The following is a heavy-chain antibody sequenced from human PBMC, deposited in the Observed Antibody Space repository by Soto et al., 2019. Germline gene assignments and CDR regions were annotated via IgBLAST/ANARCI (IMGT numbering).Heavy chain of an antibody. Sequence: GGSLRLSCAASGFTFSSYAMYWVRQAPGKGLEWVAVISYDGSNKYYADSVKGRFTISRDNSKNTLYLQMNSLRAEDTAVYYCARGGKYSGYDLVPDYYYYYGMDVWGQGTTDTVSS. D-gene: IGHD5-12*01. CDR3: ARGGKYSGYDLVPDYYYYYGMDV. J-gene: IGHJ6*02. CDR2: ISYDGSNK. V-gene: IGHV3-30-3*01. CDR1: GFTFSSYA.